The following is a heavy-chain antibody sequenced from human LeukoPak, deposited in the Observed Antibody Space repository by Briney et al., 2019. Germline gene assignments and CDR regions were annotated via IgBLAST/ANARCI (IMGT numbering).Heavy chain of an antibody. Sequence: ASVKVSCKASGGTFSSYAISWVRQAPGQGLEWMGWINPNSGGTNYAQKFQGRVTMTRDTSISTAYMELSRLRSDDTAVYYCARDATAYYYYGMDVWGQGTTVTVSS. J-gene: IGHJ6*02. CDR3: ARDATAYYYYGMDV. CDR2: INPNSGGT. CDR1: GGTFSSYA. D-gene: IGHD1-26*01. V-gene: IGHV1-2*02.